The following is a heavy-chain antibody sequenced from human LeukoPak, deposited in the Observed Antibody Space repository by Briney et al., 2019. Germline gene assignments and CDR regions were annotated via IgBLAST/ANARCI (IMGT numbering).Heavy chain of an antibody. CDR1: GVSISSYY. Sequence: SETLSLTCTVSGVSISSYYWSWIRQPPGKGLEWIGYIYYSGSTNYNPSLKSRVTISVDTSKNQFSLKLSSVTAADTAVYYCARGRRRIAAAGATPPAPYFDYWGQGTLVTVSS. CDR3: ARGRRRIAAAGATPPAPYFDY. J-gene: IGHJ4*02. V-gene: IGHV4-59*01. D-gene: IGHD6-13*01. CDR2: IYYSGST.